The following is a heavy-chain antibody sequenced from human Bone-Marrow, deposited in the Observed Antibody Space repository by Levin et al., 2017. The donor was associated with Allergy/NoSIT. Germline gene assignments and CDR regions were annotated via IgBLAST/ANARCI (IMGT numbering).Heavy chain of an antibody. CDR2: IYSGGTT. Sequence: LSLTCAASEFPVSSNYMSWVRQAPGKGLVWVSVIYSGGTTYYADSVKGRFTISRDNSKNTLYLQMNSLRAEDTAVYYCARGRTGPYYFDYWGQGTLVTVSS. J-gene: IGHJ4*02. CDR1: EFPVSSNY. D-gene: IGHD7-27*01. CDR3: ARGRTGPYYFDY. V-gene: IGHV3-66*01.